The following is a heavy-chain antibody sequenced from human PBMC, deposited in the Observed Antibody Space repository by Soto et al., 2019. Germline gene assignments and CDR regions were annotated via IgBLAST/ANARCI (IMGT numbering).Heavy chain of an antibody. J-gene: IGHJ5*02. D-gene: IGHD3-22*01. CDR3: AREVPYYDSSVNWFDP. CDR2: IYYSGST. Sequence: PSETLSLTCTVSGGSISSGDYYWSWIRQPPGKGLEWIGYIYYSGSTYYNPSLKSRVTISVDTSKNQFSLKLSSVTAADTAVYYCAREVPYYDSSVNWFDPWGQGTLVTVSS. CDR1: GGSISSGDYY. V-gene: IGHV4-30-4*01.